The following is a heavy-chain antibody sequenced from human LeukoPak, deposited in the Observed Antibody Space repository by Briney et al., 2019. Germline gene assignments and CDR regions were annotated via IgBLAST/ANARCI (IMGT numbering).Heavy chain of an antibody. D-gene: IGHD3-3*01. V-gene: IGHV1-8*01. CDR1: GYTFTSYD. Sequence: ASVKVSCKASGYTFTSYDINWVRQATRQGLEWMGWMNPNSGNTGYAQKFQGRVTMTRNTSISTAYMELSSLRSEDTAVYYCARGRLEPRYYDFWSGQNWFDPWGQGTLVTVSS. J-gene: IGHJ5*02. CDR3: ARGRLEPRYYDFWSGQNWFDP. CDR2: MNPNSGNT.